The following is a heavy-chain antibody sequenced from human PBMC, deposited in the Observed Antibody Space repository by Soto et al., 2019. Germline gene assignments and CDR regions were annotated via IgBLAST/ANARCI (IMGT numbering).Heavy chain of an antibody. D-gene: IGHD3-22*01. CDR2: IYSGGST. J-gene: IGHJ3*02. CDR3: ARDRGYDSSGYYWAPDAFDI. CDR1: GFTVSSNY. V-gene: IGHV3-53*01. Sequence: GGSLRLSCAASGFTVSSNYMSWVRQAPGKGLEWVSVIYSGGSTYYADSVKGRFTISRDNSKNTLYLQMNSLRAEDTAVYYCARDRGYDSSGYYWAPDAFDIWGQGTMVTVSS.